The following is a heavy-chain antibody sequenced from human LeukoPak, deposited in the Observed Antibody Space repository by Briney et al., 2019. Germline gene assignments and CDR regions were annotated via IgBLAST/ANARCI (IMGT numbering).Heavy chain of an antibody. Sequence: ASVKVSCKASGYTFTSYDINWVRQAPGQGLEWMGIINPSGGSTSYAQKFQGRVTMTRDTSTSTVYMELSSLRSEDTAVYYCARDHSSGWYVSDYWGQGTLVTVSS. CDR3: ARDHSSGWYVSDY. CDR2: INPSGGST. D-gene: IGHD6-19*01. J-gene: IGHJ4*02. CDR1: GYTFTSYD. V-gene: IGHV1-46*01.